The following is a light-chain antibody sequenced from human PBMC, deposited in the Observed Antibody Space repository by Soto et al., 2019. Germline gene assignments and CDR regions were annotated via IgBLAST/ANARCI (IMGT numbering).Light chain of an antibody. CDR3: QQYNSYST. CDR1: QTISSW. Sequence: DIQMTRSPSTLSGPLGHRATITGRSSQTISSWLAWYQQKPGKAPKLLIYDASSLEGGVPSRFRGSGSGTEFTLTISSLQPEDFASYYCQQYNSYSTFGQGTKVDI. V-gene: IGKV1-5*01. J-gene: IGKJ1*01. CDR2: DAS.